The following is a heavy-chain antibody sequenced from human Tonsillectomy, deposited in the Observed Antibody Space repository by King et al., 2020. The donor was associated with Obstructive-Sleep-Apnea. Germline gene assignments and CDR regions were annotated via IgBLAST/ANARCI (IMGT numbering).Heavy chain of an antibody. J-gene: IGHJ4*02. CDR1: GGTFSSYA. D-gene: IGHD3-22*01. CDR2: IIPIFGTA. CDR3: AATDYYDSSGYYPYYFDY. Sequence: VQLVQSGAEVKKPGSSVKVSCKASGGTFSSYAISWVRQAPGQGLEWMGGIIPIFGTANYAQKFQGRVTITADESTSTAYMGLSSLRSEDTAVYYCAATDYYDSSGYYPYYFDYWGQGTLVTVSS. V-gene: IGHV1-69*01.